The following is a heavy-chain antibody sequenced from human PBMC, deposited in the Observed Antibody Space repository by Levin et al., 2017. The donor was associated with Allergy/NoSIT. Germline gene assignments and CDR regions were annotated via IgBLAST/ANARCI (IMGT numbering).Heavy chain of an antibody. D-gene: IGHD6-6*01. CDR2: ISSSSTYI. CDR3: ASDGSYDTLDI. V-gene: IGHV3-21*01. CDR1: GFTFSGYT. J-gene: IGHJ3*02. Sequence: GGSLRLSCAASGFTFSGYTLNWVRQAPGKGLEWVSSISSSSTYIYYADSLKGRFTISRDDAKNSLSLQMNSLRVEDTAVYYCASDGSYDTLDIWGQGTMVTVSS.